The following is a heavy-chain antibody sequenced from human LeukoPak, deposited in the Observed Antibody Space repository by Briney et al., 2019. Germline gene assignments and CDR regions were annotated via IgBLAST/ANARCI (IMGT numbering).Heavy chain of an antibody. CDR1: GFTFSSYA. D-gene: IGHD1-26*01. CDR3: ASELYGVGATGHDY. V-gene: IGHV3-30*04. Sequence: GGSLRLSCAASGFTFSSYAMHWVRQAPGKGLEWVAVISYDGSNKYYADSVKGRFTISRDNSKNTLYLQMNSLRAEDTAVYYCASELYGVGATGHDYWGQGTLVTVSS. CDR2: ISYDGSNK. J-gene: IGHJ4*02.